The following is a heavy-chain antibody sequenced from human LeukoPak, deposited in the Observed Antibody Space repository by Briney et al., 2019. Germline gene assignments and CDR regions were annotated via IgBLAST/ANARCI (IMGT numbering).Heavy chain of an antibody. CDR3: AREPRDGNLDY. CDR1: GYTFTTYT. D-gene: IGHD5-24*01. CDR2: IHPSAGST. J-gene: IGHJ4*02. V-gene: IGHV1-46*01. Sequence: ASVKVSCKASGYTFTTYTMHWLRQAPGQGLEWMGIIHPSAGSTSYAQKFQGSVTLTRDMSTSTVYMELSSLRSEDTAVYYCAREPRDGNLDYWGQGTLVTVSS.